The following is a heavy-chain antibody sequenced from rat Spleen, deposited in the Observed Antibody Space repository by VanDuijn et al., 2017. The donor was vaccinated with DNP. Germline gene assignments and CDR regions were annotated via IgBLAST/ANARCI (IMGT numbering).Heavy chain of an antibody. CDR3: VRPARGWFAY. V-gene: IGHV5-22*01. CDR2: ISYDGGSS. Sequence: EVQLVESGGGLVQPGGSLKLSCAASGFAFSDYYMAWVRQAPTKGLEWVAYISYDGGSSYYGDSVKGRFTISRDNAKSTLYLQMNSLRSEDKATYYCVRPARGWFAYWGQGTLVTVSS. J-gene: IGHJ3*01. CDR1: GFAFSDYY.